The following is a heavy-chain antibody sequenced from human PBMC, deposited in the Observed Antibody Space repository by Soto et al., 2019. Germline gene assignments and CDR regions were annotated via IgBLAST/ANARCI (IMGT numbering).Heavy chain of an antibody. Sequence: GGSLRLSCAASGFTFSNFAMTWVRQAPGAGLEWVSSISGTDDYTYYADSVKGRFTISRDNSKNTLYLQMNSLRAEDTAVCYCAKGYVYYGMDVWGQGTTVTVSS. V-gene: IGHV3-23*01. D-gene: IGHD1-1*01. CDR2: ISGTDDYT. CDR3: AKGYVYYGMDV. J-gene: IGHJ6*02. CDR1: GFTFSNFA.